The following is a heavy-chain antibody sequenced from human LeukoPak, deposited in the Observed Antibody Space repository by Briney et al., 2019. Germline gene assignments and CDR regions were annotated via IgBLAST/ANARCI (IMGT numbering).Heavy chain of an antibody. V-gene: IGHV4-34*01. J-gene: IGHJ4*02. CDR2: INHSGST. CDR3: ARGRRY. CDR1: GGSFSGYY. Sequence: KPSETLSLTCAVYGGSFSGYYWSWIRQPPGKGLEWIGEINHSGSTNYNLSLKSRVTISVDTSKNQFSLKLSSVTAADTAVYYCARGRRYWGQGTLVTVSS.